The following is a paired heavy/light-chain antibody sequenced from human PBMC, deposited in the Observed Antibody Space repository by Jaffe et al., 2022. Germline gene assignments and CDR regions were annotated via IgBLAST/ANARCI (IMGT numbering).Heavy chain of an antibody. CDR1: GGSIGSSSSY. CDR2: ISISGNT. Sequence: QVQLQESGPGLVKPSQTLSLTCTVSGGSIGSSSSYWSWIRQPAGKGLELIGRISISGNTNYNPSLKSRVTISVDTSKNQLSLHLSSVTAADTAVYYCARVSGSYYEANAVDIWGQGTMVTVSS. J-gene: IGHJ3*02. V-gene: IGHV4-61*02. CDR3: ARVSGSYYEANAVDI. D-gene: IGHD1-26*01.
Light chain of an antibody. Sequence: QSVLTQPPSVSAAPGQKVIISCSGSSSDIGNSYVSWYQQFPGTAPKLLIYDNDNRPSGIPDRFSGSKSGTSATLGISGLQTGDEADYYCGTWDSRLAVGVFGGGTKLTVL. CDR1: SSDIGNSY. J-gene: IGLJ3*02. CDR3: GTWDSRLAVGV. V-gene: IGLV1-51*01. CDR2: DND.